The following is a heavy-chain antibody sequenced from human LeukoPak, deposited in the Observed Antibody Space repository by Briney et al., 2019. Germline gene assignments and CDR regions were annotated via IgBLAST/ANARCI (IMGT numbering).Heavy chain of an antibody. D-gene: IGHD1-7*01. V-gene: IGHV1-69*13. CDR2: IIPIFGTA. CDR3: ARERSNWNYGTDYYMDV. CDR1: GGTFSSYA. Sequence: ASVKVSCKASGGTFSSYAISWVRQAPGQGLEWMGGIIPIFGTANYAQKFQGRVTITADESTSTAYMELSSLRSEDTAVYYCARERSNWNYGTDYYMDVWGKGTTVTVSS. J-gene: IGHJ6*03.